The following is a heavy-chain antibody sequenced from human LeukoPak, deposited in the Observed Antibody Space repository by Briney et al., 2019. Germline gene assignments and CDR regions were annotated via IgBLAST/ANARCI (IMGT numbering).Heavy chain of an antibody. CDR2: IIPILGIA. CDR3: ARDTKRITMIPEQRHDAFDI. Sequence: EASVKVSCKASGGTFSSYAISWVRQAPGQGLEWMGRIIPILGIANYAQKFQGRVTITADKSTSTAYMELSSLRSEDTAVYYCARDTKRITMIPEQRHDAFDIWGQGTMVTVSS. J-gene: IGHJ3*02. D-gene: IGHD3-22*01. CDR1: GGTFSSYA. V-gene: IGHV1-69*04.